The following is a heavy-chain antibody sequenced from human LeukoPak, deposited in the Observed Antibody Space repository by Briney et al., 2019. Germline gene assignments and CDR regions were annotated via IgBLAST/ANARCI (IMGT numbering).Heavy chain of an antibody. Sequence: SETLSLTCAAYGGSFSGYYWSWIRQPPGKGLEWIGEINHSGSTNYNPSLKSRVTISVDTSKNQFSLKLSSVTAADTAVYYCARRGHRVLWFGELSRVVWFDPWGQGTLVTVSS. V-gene: IGHV4-34*01. J-gene: IGHJ5*02. CDR1: GGSFSGYY. CDR3: ARRGHRVLWFGELSRVVWFDP. CDR2: INHSGST. D-gene: IGHD3-10*01.